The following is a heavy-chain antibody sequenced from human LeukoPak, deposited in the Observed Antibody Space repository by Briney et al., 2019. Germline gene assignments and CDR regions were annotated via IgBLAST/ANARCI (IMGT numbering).Heavy chain of an antibody. D-gene: IGHD4-11*01. CDR2: ISYDGSNK. Sequence: PGGSLRLSCAASGFTFSSYAMHWVRQAPGKGLEWVAVISYDGSNKHYADSVKGRFTIFRDNSKNTLYLQMNSLRAEDTAVYYCARDYSYYYYMDVWGKGTTVTVSS. J-gene: IGHJ6*03. CDR1: GFTFSSYA. V-gene: IGHV3-30*01. CDR3: ARDYSYYYYMDV.